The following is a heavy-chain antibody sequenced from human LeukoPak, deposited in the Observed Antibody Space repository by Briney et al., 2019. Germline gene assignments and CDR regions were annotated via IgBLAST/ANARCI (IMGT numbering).Heavy chain of an antibody. J-gene: IGHJ4*02. V-gene: IGHV3-7*04. D-gene: IGHD1-26*01. Sequence: GGSLRLSYAASGFTFSSYWMSWVRQAPGKGLEWVANIKGDGSDNHYVDSVRGRLTISRDNAKNSLYPQMNSLRAEDTAVYYCARDLGYYRADYWGQGTLVTVSS. CDR3: ARDLGYYRADY. CDR2: IKGDGSDN. CDR1: GFTFSSYW.